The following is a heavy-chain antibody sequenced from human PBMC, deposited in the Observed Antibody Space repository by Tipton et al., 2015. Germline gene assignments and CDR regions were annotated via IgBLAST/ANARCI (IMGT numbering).Heavy chain of an antibody. D-gene: IGHD3-22*01. CDR2: IDPDTGVA. CDR3: ARVPFYFDRRATRLDP. J-gene: IGHJ5*02. CDR1: GYTFTRFY. Sequence: QSGPEVKKPGTSVKVSCKTSGYTFTRFYLHWVRQAPGQGLEWVGCIDPDTGVADYPPRLHGRVAMTRDTARSTAYLELSRLQSEDTAIYYCARVPFYFDRRATRLDPWGQGTLVTVSS. V-gene: IGHV1-2*02.